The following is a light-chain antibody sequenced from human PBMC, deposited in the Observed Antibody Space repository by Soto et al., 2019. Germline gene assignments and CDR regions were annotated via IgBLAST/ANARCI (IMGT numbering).Light chain of an antibody. CDR1: QSVASKY. V-gene: IGKV3-20*01. CDR3: QHFGTSPLFT. J-gene: IGKJ3*01. CDR2: GAS. Sequence: ETVLTQSPGTLSLSPGERATLSCRASQSVASKYLAWYQQKPGQAPRLLIYGASTRATGIPDRLSGSGSGADFTLTISRLEPEDFAVYYCQHFGTSPLFTFGPGTKVEIK.